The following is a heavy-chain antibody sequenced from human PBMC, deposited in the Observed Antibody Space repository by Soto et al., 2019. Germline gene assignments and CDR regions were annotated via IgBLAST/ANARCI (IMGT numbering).Heavy chain of an antibody. J-gene: IGHJ3*01. CDR3: ASGSTGIGVDDDHDAFDL. D-gene: IGHD6-19*01. V-gene: IGHV1-69*13. CDR1: GGTFSSYA. Sequence: GASVKVSCKASGGTFSSYAISWVRQAPGQGLEWMGGIIPIFGTANYAQKFQGRVTITADESTSTAYMELISLRSEDTAVYYCASGSTGIGVDDDHDAFDLWGQGTMVTVSS. CDR2: IIPIFGTA.